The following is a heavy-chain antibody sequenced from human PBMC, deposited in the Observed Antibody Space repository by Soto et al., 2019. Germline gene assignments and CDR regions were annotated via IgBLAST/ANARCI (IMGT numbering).Heavy chain of an antibody. V-gene: IGHV4-59*01. CDR1: GGSISSYY. CDR2: IYYSGST. J-gene: IGHJ6*02. CDR3: ARDPYDYGMDV. Sequence: QVQLQESGPGLVKPSETLSLTCTVSGGSISSYYWSWIRKPPGKGLECIGYIYYSGSTNYNPSLKRRVTISVDTSKNQFSLKLSSVTDADTAVYYCARDPYDYGMDVWGQGTTVTVSS.